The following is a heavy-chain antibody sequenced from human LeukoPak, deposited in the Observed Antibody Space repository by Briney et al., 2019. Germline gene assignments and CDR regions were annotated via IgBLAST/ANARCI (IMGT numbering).Heavy chain of an antibody. Sequence: PGGSLRLSCAASGFTFSTYGMHGVRQAPGKGLEWVAVVSYDGSSTYYGDSVKGRFTISRDNSKNMLYLQMNSLRTEDTAVYYCAKRFRGSSGWDFDYWGQGTLVTVSS. CDR1: GFTFSTYG. CDR2: VSYDGSST. CDR3: AKRFRGSSGWDFDY. D-gene: IGHD3-22*01. J-gene: IGHJ4*02. V-gene: IGHV3-30*18.